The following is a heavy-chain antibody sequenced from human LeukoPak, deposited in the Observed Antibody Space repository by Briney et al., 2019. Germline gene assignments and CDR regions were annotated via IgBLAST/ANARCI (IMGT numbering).Heavy chain of an antibody. Sequence: GGSLRLSCAASGFTFSTYCMNWVRQAPGKGLEWVASISSINSYIHYADSVKGRFTISRDNAKDSLYLQMNSLRAEDTAVYYCARDVCPHPRAFDIWGQGTMVTVSS. J-gene: IGHJ3*02. CDR3: ARDVCPHPRAFDI. CDR1: GFTFSTYC. D-gene: IGHD5/OR15-5a*01. CDR2: ISSINSYI. V-gene: IGHV3-21*01.